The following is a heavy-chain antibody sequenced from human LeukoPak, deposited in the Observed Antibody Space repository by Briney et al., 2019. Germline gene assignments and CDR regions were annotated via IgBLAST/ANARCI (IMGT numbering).Heavy chain of an antibody. V-gene: IGHV1-2*04. Sequence: LEWMGWINPNSGGTNYAQKFQGWVTMTRDTSISTAYMELSRLRSDDTAVYYCARESRQWLAIWGQGTLVTVSS. CDR3: ARESRQWLAI. D-gene: IGHD6-19*01. CDR2: INPNSGGT. J-gene: IGHJ4*02.